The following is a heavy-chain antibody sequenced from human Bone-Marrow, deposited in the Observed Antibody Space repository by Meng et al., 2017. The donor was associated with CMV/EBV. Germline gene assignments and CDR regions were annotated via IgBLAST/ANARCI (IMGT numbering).Heavy chain of an antibody. CDR3: ARVFRGYCSSTSCYTGVYYYYGMYV. D-gene: IGHD2-2*02. V-gene: IGHV1-69*10. Sequence: SVKVSCKASGGTFSSYAISWVRQAPGQGLEWMGGIIPILGIANYAQKFQGRVTITSDKSTSTAYMELGSLRSEDPAVYYCARVFRGYCSSTSCYTGVYYYYGMYVWGQGTTVTVSS. CDR2: IIPILGIA. J-gene: IGHJ6*02. CDR1: GGTFSSYA.